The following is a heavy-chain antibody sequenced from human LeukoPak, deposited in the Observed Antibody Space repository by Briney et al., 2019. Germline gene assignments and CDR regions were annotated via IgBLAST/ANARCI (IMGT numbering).Heavy chain of an antibody. V-gene: IGHV3-74*01. D-gene: IGHD3-3*01. CDR3: ARERGDFWSGYYTSLGY. Sequence: PGGSLRLSCAASGFTFSSYWMHWVRQAPGKGLVWVSRINSDGSSTSYADSVKGRFTISRDNAKNTLYLQMNSLRAEDTAVYYCARERGDFWSGYYTSLGYWGQGTLVTVSS. CDR2: INSDGSST. J-gene: IGHJ4*02. CDR1: GFTFSSYW.